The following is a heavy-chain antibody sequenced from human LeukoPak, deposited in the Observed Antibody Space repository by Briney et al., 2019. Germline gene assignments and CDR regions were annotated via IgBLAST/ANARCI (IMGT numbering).Heavy chain of an antibody. CDR2: INPNSGDT. D-gene: IGHD1-26*01. Sequence: ASVKVSCTTSGYTFSDYYMHWVRQAPGRGLEWTGWINPNSGDTNYAQKFQGRVTMTRDTSISTVSMELSRLRSDDTALYYCARDGSMDVWGQGTTVTVSS. CDR1: GYTFSDYY. J-gene: IGHJ6*02. V-gene: IGHV1-2*02. CDR3: ARDGSMDV.